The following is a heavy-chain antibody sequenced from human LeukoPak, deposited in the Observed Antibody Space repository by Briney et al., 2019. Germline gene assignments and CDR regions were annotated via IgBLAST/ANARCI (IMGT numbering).Heavy chain of an antibody. CDR3: ARLPLEGYSYGLPRAYFDY. J-gene: IGHJ4*02. CDR1: GGSISSGGYY. CDR2: IYYSGST. V-gene: IGHV4-31*03. D-gene: IGHD5-18*01. Sequence: SQTLSLTCTVSGGSISSGGYYWSWIRQHPGKGLEWIGYIYYSGSTYYNPSLKSRVTISVDTSKNQFSLKLSSVTAADTAVYYCARLPLEGYSYGLPRAYFDYWGQGTLVTVSS.